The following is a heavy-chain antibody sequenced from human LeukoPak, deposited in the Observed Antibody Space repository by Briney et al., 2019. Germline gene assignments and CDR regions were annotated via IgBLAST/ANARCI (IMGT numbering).Heavy chain of an antibody. J-gene: IGHJ4*02. V-gene: IGHV3-21*01. D-gene: IGHD3-22*01. CDR3: ARDSFAGYDSSGYSSYDY. CDR2: ISSYSTYI. CDR1: GFSFSDYS. Sequence: GGSLRLSCAASGFSFSDYSMNWVRQAPGKGLGWVSFISSYSTYIYYADSLKGRFTISRDNAKNSLYLQMNSLRAEDTAVYYCARDSFAGYDSSGYSSYDYWGQGTLVTVSS.